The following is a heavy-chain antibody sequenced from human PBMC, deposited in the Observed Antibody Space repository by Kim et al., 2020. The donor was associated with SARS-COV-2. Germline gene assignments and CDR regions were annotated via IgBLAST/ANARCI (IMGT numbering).Heavy chain of an antibody. CDR2: ISYDGSNK. CDR3: ARPRIAATGGVGWFDP. D-gene: IGHD6-13*01. CDR1: GFTFSSYA. J-gene: IGHJ5*02. Sequence: GGSLRLSCAASGFTFSSYAMHWVRQAPGKGLEWVAVISYDGSNKYYADSVKGRFTISRDNSKNTLYLQMNSLRAEDTAVYYCARPRIAATGGVGWFDPWGQGTLVTVSS. V-gene: IGHV3-30*04.